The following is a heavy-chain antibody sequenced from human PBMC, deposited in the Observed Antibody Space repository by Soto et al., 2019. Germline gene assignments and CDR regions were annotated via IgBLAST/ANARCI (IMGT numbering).Heavy chain of an antibody. D-gene: IGHD2-2*02. CDR2: ISYDGSNK. CDR3: ARSWGVYCSSTSCYSPWFEP. V-gene: IGHV3-30-3*01. CDR1: GFTFSSYA. J-gene: IGHJ5*02. Sequence: HPGGSLRLSCAASGFTFSSYAMHWVRQAPGKGLEWVAVISYDGSNKYYADSVKGRFTISRDNSKNTLYLQMNSLRAEDTAVYYCARSWGVYCSSTSCYSPWFEPWGQGTMVTVSS.